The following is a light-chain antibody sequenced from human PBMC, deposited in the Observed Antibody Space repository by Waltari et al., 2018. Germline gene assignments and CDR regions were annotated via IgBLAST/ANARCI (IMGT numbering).Light chain of an antibody. CDR2: DVS. CDR3: SSYRSDNTLI. V-gene: IGLV2-14*03. CDR1: SSDVGASNY. Sequence: QSALTQPASVSGSPGQSLTISCTGTSSDVGASNYVSWYQQHPGKVPKLMIYDVSQRPSGISSRFSASKSGNAASLTSSGLQFEDEADYYCSSYRSDNTLIFGGGTKLTVL. J-gene: IGLJ2*01.